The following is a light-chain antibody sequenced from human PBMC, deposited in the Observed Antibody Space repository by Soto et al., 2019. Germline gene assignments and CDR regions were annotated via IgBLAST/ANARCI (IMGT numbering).Light chain of an antibody. J-gene: IGLJ3*02. CDR2: DVS. V-gene: IGLV2-14*03. CDR3: TSYTSSSTWV. Sequence: QSVLTQPASVSGSPGQSITISCTGTSSDVGAYNYVSWYQQHPGKAPKLIIYDVSNRPSGVSNRFSGSKSGSTASLTISGLQAEDEADYYCTSYTSSSTWVFGGGTKLTVL. CDR1: SSDVGAYNY.